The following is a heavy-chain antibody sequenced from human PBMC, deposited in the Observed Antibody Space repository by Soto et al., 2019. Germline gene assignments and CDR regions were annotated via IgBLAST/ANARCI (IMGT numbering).Heavy chain of an antibody. CDR2: IIPMLAIT. V-gene: IGHV1-69*02. CDR1: GGTFNVYT. CDR3: ALGSWSGETFDI. Sequence: QVQLVQSGAEVKKPGSSVKVSCKASGGTFNVYTIIWVRQAPGQGLEWMGRIIPMLAITNYAQRFQGRVTLHADTSTTTAYMELSSLTSEDTAVYYCALGSWSGETFDIWGQGTLVTVSS. D-gene: IGHD6-13*01. J-gene: IGHJ3*02.